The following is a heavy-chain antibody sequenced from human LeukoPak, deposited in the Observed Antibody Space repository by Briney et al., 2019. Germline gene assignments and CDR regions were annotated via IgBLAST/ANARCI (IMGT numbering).Heavy chain of an antibody. CDR2: ISYDGSNK. CDR1: GFTFSSYA. CDR3: ARDNGGDWDY. V-gene: IGHV3-30*04. Sequence: AGGSLRLSCAASGFTFSSYAMHWVRQAPGKGLEWVAVISYDGSNKYYADSVKGRFTISRDNSKNTLYLQMNSLRAEDTAVYYCARDNGGDWDYWGQGTLVTVSS. D-gene: IGHD2-21*02. J-gene: IGHJ4*02.